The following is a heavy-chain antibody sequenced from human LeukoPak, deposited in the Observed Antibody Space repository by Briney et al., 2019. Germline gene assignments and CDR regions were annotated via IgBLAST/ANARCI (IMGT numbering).Heavy chain of an antibody. D-gene: IGHD3-22*01. CDR2: TTGSDLST. CDR3: ARGRSWYYDADY. Sequence: GGSLRLSCAASGFTFSNFGMSWVRQGPGKGPEWVSSTTGSDLSTYYADSVRGRFTISRDNSKNTMYLQMNGLRAEDTAVYYCARGRSWYYDADYWGQGSLVTVSS. V-gene: IGHV3-23*01. J-gene: IGHJ4*02. CDR1: GFTFSNFG.